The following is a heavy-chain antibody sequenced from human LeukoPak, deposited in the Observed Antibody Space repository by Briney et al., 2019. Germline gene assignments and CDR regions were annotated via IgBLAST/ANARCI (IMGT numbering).Heavy chain of an antibody. CDR2: VYYSGTT. V-gene: IGHV4-59*01. D-gene: IGHD6-13*01. Sequence: SETLSLTCTVSGGSISTYYWNWIRQPPGKGRERIGYVYYSGTTNFNPSLKSRVTISGYTSKNQFSLKLSSVTAADTAVYYCASSGGYSSSWSLWGQGTLVTVSS. J-gene: IGHJ4*02. CDR3: ASSGGYSSSWSL. CDR1: GGSISTYY.